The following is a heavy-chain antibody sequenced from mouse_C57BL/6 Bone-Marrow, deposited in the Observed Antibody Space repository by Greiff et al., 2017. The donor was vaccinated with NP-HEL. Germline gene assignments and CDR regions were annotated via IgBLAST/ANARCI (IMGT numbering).Heavy chain of an antibody. V-gene: IGHV1-64*01. CDR3: AVYYGSSYGAMDY. J-gene: IGHJ4*01. Sequence: QVHVKQSGAELVKPGASVKLSCKASGYTFTSYWMHWVKQRPGQGLEWIGMIHPNSGSTNYNEKFKSKATLTVDKSSSTAYMQLSSLTSEDSAVYYCAVYYGSSYGAMDYWGQGTSVTVSS. CDR2: IHPNSGST. D-gene: IGHD1-1*01. CDR1: GYTFTSYW.